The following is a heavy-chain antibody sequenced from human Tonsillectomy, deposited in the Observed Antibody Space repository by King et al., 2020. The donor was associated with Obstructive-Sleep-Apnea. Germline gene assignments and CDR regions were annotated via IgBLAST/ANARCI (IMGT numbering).Heavy chain of an antibody. Sequence: VQLVESGGALVQPGGSLRLSCAAAGCSVRSDYITLVRQAPGKGLECVSLIYSADSTYHADSVKGLFTLSRYISNNTLYLQMNSLRVDDTAVYYCARGWWSDDFWSGYHGFDIWGQGTMVTVSS. J-gene: IGHJ3*02. D-gene: IGHD3-3*01. V-gene: IGHV3-53*04. CDR1: GCSVRSDY. CDR2: IYSADST. CDR3: ARGWWSDDFWSGYHGFDI.